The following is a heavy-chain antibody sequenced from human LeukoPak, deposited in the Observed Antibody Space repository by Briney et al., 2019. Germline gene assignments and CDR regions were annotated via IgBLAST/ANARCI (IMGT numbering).Heavy chain of an antibody. J-gene: IGHJ4*02. CDR1: GGSISSYY. CDR2: IYYSGSA. Sequence: PSETLSLTCTVSGGSISSYYWIWIRQPPGKGLEWIGYIYYSGSADYNPSLKSRVTISVATSKNQFSVKLSSVTAADTAVYYCARGTAIRRDYPFFDYWGQGTLVTVSS. CDR3: ARGTAIRRDYPFFDY. D-gene: IGHD4-17*01. V-gene: IGHV4-59*01.